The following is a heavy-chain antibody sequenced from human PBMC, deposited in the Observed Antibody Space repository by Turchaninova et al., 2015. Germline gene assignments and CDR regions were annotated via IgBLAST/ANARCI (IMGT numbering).Heavy chain of an antibody. CDR2: ISGSGGTT. CDR1: GFTLSSYA. D-gene: IGHD2-15*01. CDR3: AKRGNSCSGGCCYSDY. J-gene: IGHJ4*02. Sequence: EVQLVESGGDLVQPGGSLGLPWSASGFTLSSYARSWVCQGPGKGLYWDSIISGSGGTTYYADSVKGRFTISRNNSKNTVYLQMNSLRAEDTAVYYCAKRGNSCSGGCCYSDYWGQGTLVTVSS. V-gene: IGHV3-23*04.